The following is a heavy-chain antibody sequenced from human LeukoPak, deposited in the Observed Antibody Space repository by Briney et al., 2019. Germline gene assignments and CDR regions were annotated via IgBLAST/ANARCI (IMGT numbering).Heavy chain of an antibody. J-gene: IGHJ5*02. V-gene: IGHV1-2*02. CDR1: GYTFTGYY. CDR2: INPNSGGT. D-gene: IGHD3-22*01. Sequence: ASVKVSCKASGYTFTGYYMHWVRQAPGQGLEWMGWINPNSGGTNYAQKFQGRVTMTRDTSISTAYMELSRLRSDDTAVCYCARPYYYDSSGYSTLWFDPWGQGTLVTVSS. CDR3: ARPYYYDSSGYSTLWFDP.